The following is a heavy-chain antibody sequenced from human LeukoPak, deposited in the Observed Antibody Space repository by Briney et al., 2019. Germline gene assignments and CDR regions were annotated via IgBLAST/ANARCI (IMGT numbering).Heavy chain of an antibody. CDR1: GFTFSTYS. J-gene: IGHJ4*02. CDR2: ISSNGCST. CDR3: VKGSGSGWYGY. Sequence: PGGSLRLSCSASGFTFSTYSMHGVRQAPGKGLEYVSAISSNGCSTYYSDSVKGRFTISRDNSKNTLYLQMSSLRAEDTAVYYCVKGSGSGWYGYWGQGTLVTVSS. D-gene: IGHD6-19*01. V-gene: IGHV3-64D*06.